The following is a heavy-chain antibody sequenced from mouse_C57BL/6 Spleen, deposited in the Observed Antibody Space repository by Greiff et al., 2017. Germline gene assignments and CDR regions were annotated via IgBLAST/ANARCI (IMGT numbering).Heavy chain of an antibody. CDR2: IDPSDSYT. J-gene: IGHJ4*01. D-gene: IGHD6-1*01. CDR1: GYTFTSYW. Sequence: VQLQQPGAELVMPGASVKLSCKASGYTFTSYWMHWVKQRPGQGLEWIGEIDPSDSYTNYNQKFKGKSTLTVDKSSSTAYMQLSSLTSEDSAVYYCARRQLAYALDYWGQGTTVTVSS. CDR3: ARRQLAYALDY. V-gene: IGHV1-69*01.